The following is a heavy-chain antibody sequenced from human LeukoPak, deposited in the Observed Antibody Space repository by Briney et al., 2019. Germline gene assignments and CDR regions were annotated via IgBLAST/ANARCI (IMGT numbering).Heavy chain of an antibody. D-gene: IGHD2-2*01. J-gene: IGHJ6*03. CDR1: GFTFSSYA. CDR2: ISYDGSNK. CDR3: ARQGGYCSSTSCRLGYYYYYMDV. Sequence: GRSLRLSCAASGFTFSSYAMHWVRQAPGKGLEWVAVISYDGSNKYYADSVKGRFTISRDNSKNTLYLQMNSLRAEDTAVYYCARQGGYCSSTSCRLGYYYYYMDVWGKGTTVTVSS. V-gene: IGHV3-30*01.